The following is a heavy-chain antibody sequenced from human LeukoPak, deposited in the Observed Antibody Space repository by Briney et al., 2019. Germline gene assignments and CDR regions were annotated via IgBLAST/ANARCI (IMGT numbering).Heavy chain of an antibody. CDR1: GFTFSNYA. CDR3: AELGITMIGGV. J-gene: IGHJ6*04. V-gene: IGHV3-23*01. CDR2: ISGSGDST. Sequence: GGSQRLSCAASGFTFSNYAMRWLRQAPGQGLEWVSGISGSGDSTYYADSVKGRFTISRDNSKNTLYLQMNSLRAEDTAVYYCAELGITMIGGVWGKGTTVTISS. D-gene: IGHD3-10*02.